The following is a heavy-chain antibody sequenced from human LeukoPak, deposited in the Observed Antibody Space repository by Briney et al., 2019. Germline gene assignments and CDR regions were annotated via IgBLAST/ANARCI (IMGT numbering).Heavy chain of an antibody. CDR1: GFTFSSYG. CDR3: AKDREEHPYYFDY. CDR2: ISGSGGST. J-gene: IGHJ4*02. V-gene: IGHV3-23*01. Sequence: GGSLRLSCAASGFTFSSYGMSWVRQAPGKGLEWVSAISGSGGSTYYADSVKGRFTISRDNSKNTLYLQMNSLRAEDTAVYYCAKDREEHPYYFDYWGQGTLVTVSS.